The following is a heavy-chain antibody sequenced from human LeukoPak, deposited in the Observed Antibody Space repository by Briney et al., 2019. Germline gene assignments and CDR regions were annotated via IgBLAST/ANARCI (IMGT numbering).Heavy chain of an antibody. CDR2: IIPIFGTA. CDR3: ARVPLAYCGGDCYLFDY. D-gene: IGHD2-21*02. CDR1: AGTFSSYA. Sequence: GSSVKVSRKASAGTFSSYAISWVRQAPGQGLEWMGGIIPIFGTANYAHKFQGRVTITADESTSTAYMELSSLRSEDTAVYYCARVPLAYCGGDCYLFDYWGQGTLVTVSS. V-gene: IGHV1-69*01. J-gene: IGHJ4*02.